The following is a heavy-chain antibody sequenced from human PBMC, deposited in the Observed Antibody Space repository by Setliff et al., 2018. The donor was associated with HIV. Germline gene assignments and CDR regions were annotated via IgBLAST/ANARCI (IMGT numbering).Heavy chain of an antibody. Sequence: PGGSLRLSCAASGFTFSDYYMSWIRQAPGKGLEWVSYISSSSSYTNYADSVKGRFTISRDNAKNSLYLQMNSLRVEDTAIYYCAKAPGWVFTYGMDVWGQGTLVTVSS. CDR3: AKAPGWVFTYGMDV. CDR1: GFTFSDYY. J-gene: IGHJ6*02. CDR2: ISSSSSYT. D-gene: IGHD6-13*01. V-gene: IGHV3-11*05.